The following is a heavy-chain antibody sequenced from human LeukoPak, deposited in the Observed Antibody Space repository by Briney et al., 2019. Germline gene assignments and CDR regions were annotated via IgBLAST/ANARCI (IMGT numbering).Heavy chain of an antibody. CDR2: ISSSGSTI. D-gene: IGHD6-19*01. V-gene: IGHV3-48*03. CDR1: GFTFSSYE. J-gene: IGHJ5*02. Sequence: GGSLRLSCAASGFTFSSYEMNWVRQAPGKGLEWVSYISSSGSTIYYADSVKGRFTISRDNAKNSPYLQMNSLRAEDTAVYYCAKGSSSGFDPWGQGTLVTVSS. CDR3: AKGSSSGFDP.